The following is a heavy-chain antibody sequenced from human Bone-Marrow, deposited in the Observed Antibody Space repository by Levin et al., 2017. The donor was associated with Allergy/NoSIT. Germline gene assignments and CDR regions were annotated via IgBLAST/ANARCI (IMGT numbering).Heavy chain of an antibody. CDR3: AKGRGDGMDV. CDR2: ISYDGSIK. CDR1: GFTFSNYD. D-gene: IGHD3-10*01. Sequence: GGSLRLSCAASGFTFSNYDMHWVRQAPGKGLEWVAVISYDGSIKYNEDSVKGRFTISRDNSKKTLYMQMNSLRGEDTAVYYCAKGRGDGMDVWGQGTTVTVSS. V-gene: IGHV3-30*18. J-gene: IGHJ6*02.